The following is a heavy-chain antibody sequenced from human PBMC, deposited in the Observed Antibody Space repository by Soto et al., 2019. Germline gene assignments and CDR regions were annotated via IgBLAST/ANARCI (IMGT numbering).Heavy chain of an antibody. Sequence: QVQLVQSGAEVKKPGASVKVSCKASGYTFTSYAMHWVRQAPGQRLEWMGWINAGNGNTKYSQKSQSRVTITRDTSASTAYMELSSLRSEDTAVYYCARVSGWYYFDYWGQGTLVTVSS. CDR1: GYTFTSYA. CDR2: INAGNGNT. CDR3: ARVSGWYYFDY. J-gene: IGHJ4*02. V-gene: IGHV1-3*01. D-gene: IGHD6-19*01.